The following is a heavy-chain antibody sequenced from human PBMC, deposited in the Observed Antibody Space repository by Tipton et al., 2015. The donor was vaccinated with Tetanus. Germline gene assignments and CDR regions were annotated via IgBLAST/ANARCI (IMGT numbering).Heavy chain of an antibody. CDR1: GASISDKKYY. J-gene: IGHJ5*02. D-gene: IGHD2/OR15-2a*01. CDR2: IYFEGST. Sequence: TLSLTCTVSGASISDKKYYWGWIRQPPGKGLEWVASIYFEGSTYYSPSLKSRLSIDVDMSRNLFSLRLTSVTAADTAVYYCARHLYGYWFDPWDQGALVTVSS. CDR3: ARHLYGYWFDP. V-gene: IGHV4-39*02.